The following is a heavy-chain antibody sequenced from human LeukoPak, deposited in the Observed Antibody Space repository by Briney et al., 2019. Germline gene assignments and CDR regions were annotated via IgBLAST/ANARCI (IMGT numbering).Heavy chain of an antibody. V-gene: IGHV1-3*01. CDR2: INADNGNT. D-gene: IGHD3-10*01. Sequence: ASVKVSCKASGYTFSNNVIHWVRQAPGQRLEWMGWINADNGNTKYSQKFQGRVSITRDTSASIAYMELRSLRSDDTAVYYCARDPYGSGSYDWGQGTLVTVSS. J-gene: IGHJ4*02. CDR1: GYTFSNNV. CDR3: ARDPYGSGSYD.